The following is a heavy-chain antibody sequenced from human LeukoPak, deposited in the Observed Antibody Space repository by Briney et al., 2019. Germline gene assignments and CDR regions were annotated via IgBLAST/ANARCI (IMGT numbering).Heavy chain of an antibody. CDR2: INSDGSWT. J-gene: IGHJ4*02. CDR1: GNYW. V-gene: IGHV3-74*01. CDR3: ARDDPAMVI. Sequence: PGGSLRLSCAASGNYWMHWVRQAPGKGLVWVSHINSDGSWTSYADSVKGRFTISKDNAKNTVYLQMNNLRAEDTAVYYCARDDPAMVIWGQGTLVTVSS. D-gene: IGHD5-18*01.